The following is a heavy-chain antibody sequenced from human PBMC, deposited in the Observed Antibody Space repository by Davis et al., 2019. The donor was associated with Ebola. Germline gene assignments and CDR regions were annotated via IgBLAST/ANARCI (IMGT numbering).Heavy chain of an antibody. Sequence: ASVKVSCKASGYTFTSYAMHWVRQAPGQRLEWMGWINAGNGNTKYSQKFQGRVTITRDTSASTAYMELSSLRSEDTAVYYCARTESNVVPAAETSFDYWGQGTLVTASS. V-gene: IGHV1-3*01. CDR2: INAGNGNT. D-gene: IGHD2-2*01. CDR3: ARTESNVVPAAETSFDY. CDR1: GYTFTSYA. J-gene: IGHJ4*02.